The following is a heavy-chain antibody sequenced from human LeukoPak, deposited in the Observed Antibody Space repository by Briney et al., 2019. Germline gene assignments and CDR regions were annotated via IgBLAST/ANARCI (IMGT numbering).Heavy chain of an antibody. CDR1: GFTFGDYA. CDR2: IRSRTHGGTT. Sequence: GGSLRLSCTASGFTFGDYAMSWVRQAPGKGLEWVGFIRSRTHGGTTEFAAPVKDRFSISRDDSKRIAYLQMNSLKTEDTAVYYCTRDGIPETNWSGYYIDYWGQGTLVTVSS. D-gene: IGHD3-3*01. J-gene: IGHJ4*02. CDR3: TRDGIPETNWSGYYIDY. V-gene: IGHV3-49*04.